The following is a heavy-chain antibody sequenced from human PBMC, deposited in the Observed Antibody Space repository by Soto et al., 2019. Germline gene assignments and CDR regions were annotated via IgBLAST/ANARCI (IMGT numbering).Heavy chain of an antibody. J-gene: IGHJ4*02. CDR2: ISGSDDST. Sequence: PGESLKISCAASGFTFSSYAMSWVRQAPGKGLEWVSVISGSDDSTYYADSVKGRFTISRDNSKNTLYLQMNSLRAEDTAVYYCAKRSSSSTFDYWGQGPLVPVSS. CDR3: AKRSSSSTFDY. D-gene: IGHD6-6*01. V-gene: IGHV3-23*01. CDR1: GFTFSSYA.